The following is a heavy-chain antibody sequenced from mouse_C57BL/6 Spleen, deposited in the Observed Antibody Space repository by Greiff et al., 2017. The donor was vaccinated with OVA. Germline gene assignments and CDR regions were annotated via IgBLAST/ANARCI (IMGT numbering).Heavy chain of an antibody. V-gene: IGHV10-3*01. CDR1: GFTFNTYA. CDR3: VRGMGCYDGAWFAY. Sequence: EAGGGLVQPKGSLKLSCAASGFTFNTYAMHWVRQAPGKGLDWVARIRSKSSNYATYYADSVKDRFTISRDDSQSMLYLQMNNLKTEDTSMYYCVRGMGCYDGAWFAYWGQGTLVTVSA. D-gene: IGHD2-12*01. CDR2: IRSKSSNYAT. J-gene: IGHJ3*01.